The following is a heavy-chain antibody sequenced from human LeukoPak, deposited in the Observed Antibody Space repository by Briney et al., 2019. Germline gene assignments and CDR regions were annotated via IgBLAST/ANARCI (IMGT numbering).Heavy chain of an antibody. Sequence: PSQTLSLTCTVSGGSISSGDYYWSWIRQPPGKGLEWIGYIYYSGSTYYNPSLKSRVTISVDRSKNQFSLKLSSVTAADTAVYYCARGGQGYGDYNWFDPWGQGTLVTVSS. CDR1: GGSISSGDYY. V-gene: IGHV4-30-4*01. J-gene: IGHJ5*02. CDR2: IYYSGST. D-gene: IGHD4-17*01. CDR3: ARGGQGYGDYNWFDP.